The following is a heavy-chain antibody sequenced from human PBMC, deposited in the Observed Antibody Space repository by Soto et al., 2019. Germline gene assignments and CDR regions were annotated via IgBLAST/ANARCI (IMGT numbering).Heavy chain of an antibody. V-gene: IGHV3-53*01. Sequence: VGSLRLSCAASGFTVSSNYMSWVRQAPGKGLEWVSVIYSGGSTYYADSVKGRFTISRDNSKNTLYLQMNSLRAEDTAVYYCARAERYYYGMDVWGQGTTVTVSS. CDR2: IYSGGST. CDR3: ARAERYYYGMDV. CDR1: GFTVSSNY. J-gene: IGHJ6*02. D-gene: IGHD1-1*01.